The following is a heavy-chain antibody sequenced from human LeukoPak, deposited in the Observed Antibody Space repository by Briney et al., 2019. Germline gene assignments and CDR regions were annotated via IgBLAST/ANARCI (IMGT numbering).Heavy chain of an antibody. CDR2: MNPNNGVT. D-gene: IGHD2-15*01. J-gene: IGHJ4*02. CDR1: GYTFNGYY. V-gene: IGHV1-2*02. CDR3: ARGRGVVVVATTTPWFDY. Sequence: ASVKVSCKASGYTFNGYYMHWVRQAPGQGLEWMGWMNPNNGVTNYAQKFQDRVAMIRDTSISTAYMELSSLRSDDTAVYYCARGRGVVVVATTTPWFDYWGQGTLVTVSS.